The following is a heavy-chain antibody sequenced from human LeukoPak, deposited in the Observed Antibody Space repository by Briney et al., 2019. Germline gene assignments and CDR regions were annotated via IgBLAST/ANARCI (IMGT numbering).Heavy chain of an antibody. V-gene: IGHV4-39*01. J-gene: IGHJ6*03. CDR1: GDSISSSAYY. CDR3: ARHQLRFLEWLPRYMDV. Sequence: PSETLSLTCSVSGDSISSSAYYWGWIRQPPGKGLEWIGSIYYSGSTYYNPSLKSRVTISVDTSKNQFTLKLSSVTAADTAVYYCARHQLRFLEWLPRYMDVWGKGTTVTVSS. D-gene: IGHD3-3*01. CDR2: IYYSGST.